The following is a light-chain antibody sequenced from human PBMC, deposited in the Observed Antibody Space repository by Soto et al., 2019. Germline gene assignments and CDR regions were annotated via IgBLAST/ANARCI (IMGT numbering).Light chain of an antibody. V-gene: IGKV1-39*01. CDR2: DAS. CDR1: QGIGTY. CDR3: QQTYSTPPWT. Sequence: DIPLTQSPSSLSASVGDRVTISCRATQGIGTYLTWYQQKPGRAPNLLIYDASTLQTGAPSRFSGRASATDLTLTISSLQPEDVGTYFCQQTYSTPPWTFGQGTRVEI. J-gene: IGKJ1*01.